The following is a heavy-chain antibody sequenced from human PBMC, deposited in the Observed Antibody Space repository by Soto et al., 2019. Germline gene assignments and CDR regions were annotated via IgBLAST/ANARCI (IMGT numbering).Heavy chain of an antibody. Sequence: QVQLVQSGAEVKKPGASVKVSCKASGYTFTSYYMHWVRQAPGQGLEWRGIINPSGGSTSYAQKFLGRVTMPRVTSTSTVYMELSSLSSEDTAVYYCARIRITMVRGVISPYGMDVWGQGTTVTVSS. D-gene: IGHD3-10*01. CDR3: ARIRITMVRGVISPYGMDV. V-gene: IGHV1-46*01. CDR2: INPSGGST. J-gene: IGHJ6*02. CDR1: GYTFTSYY.